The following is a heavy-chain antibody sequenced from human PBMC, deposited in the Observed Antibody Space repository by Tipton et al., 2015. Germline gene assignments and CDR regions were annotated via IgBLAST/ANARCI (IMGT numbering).Heavy chain of an antibody. CDR1: GFTSSYYA. CDR3: AKDAMYCGGDCPWWYFDL. D-gene: IGHD2-21*02. Sequence: SLRLSCAASGFTSSYYAMSWVRQAPGKGLEWVSGISGSSGITYYADSVKGRFTISRDNSKNTLYLRMNSLRAEDTAVYYCAKDAMYCGGDCPWWYFDLWGRGTLVTVSS. J-gene: IGHJ2*01. CDR2: ISGSSGIT. V-gene: IGHV3-23*01.